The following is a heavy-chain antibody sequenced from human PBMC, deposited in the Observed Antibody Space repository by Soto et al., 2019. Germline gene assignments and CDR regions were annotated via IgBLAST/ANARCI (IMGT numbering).Heavy chain of an antibody. D-gene: IGHD3-10*01. CDR1: GFTFSSYS. Sequence: EVQLVESGGGLVQPGGSLRLSCAASGFTFSSYSMNWVRQAPGKGLEWVSYISSSSSTIYYADSVKGRFTISRDNAKNSLYLQMNSLRDEDTAVYYCAREGRYGSGSVYFDYWGQGTLVTVSS. V-gene: IGHV3-48*02. J-gene: IGHJ4*02. CDR3: AREGRYGSGSVYFDY. CDR2: ISSSSSTI.